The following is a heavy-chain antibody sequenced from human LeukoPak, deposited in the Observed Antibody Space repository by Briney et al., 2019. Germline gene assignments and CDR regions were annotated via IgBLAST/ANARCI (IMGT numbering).Heavy chain of an antibody. CDR2: INHRGST. D-gene: IGHD6-13*01. V-gene: IGHV4-34*01. CDR1: GGSFSGYY. J-gene: IGHJ5*02. Sequence: SETLSLTCAVYGGSFSGYYWSWIRQPPGKGLEWIGEINHRGSTNYNPSLKSRVTISVDTSKNNFSLKLSSVTAADTAVYYCARQLPGYSSSSNWFDPWGQGTLVTVSS. CDR3: ARQLPGYSSSSNWFDP.